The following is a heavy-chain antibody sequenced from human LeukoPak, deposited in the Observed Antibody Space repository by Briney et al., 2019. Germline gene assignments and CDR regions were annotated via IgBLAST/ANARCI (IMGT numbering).Heavy chain of an antibody. CDR3: VRDYGDYARQYYYGMDV. CDR2: IYYSGST. CDR1: GASISTRSNY. Sequence: SETLSLACTVSGASISTRSNYWGWIRQPLGKGLEWIGSIYYSGSTYFNPSLQSRVTLSVDTSNSQFFLKMNSVTAADTAVYYCVRDYGDYARQYYYGMDVWGQGTTVTVSS. V-gene: IGHV4-39*01. J-gene: IGHJ6*02. D-gene: IGHD4-17*01.